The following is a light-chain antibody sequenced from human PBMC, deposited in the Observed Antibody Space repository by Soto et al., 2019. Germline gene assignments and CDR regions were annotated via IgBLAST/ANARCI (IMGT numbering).Light chain of an antibody. J-gene: IGKJ3*01. V-gene: IGKV3-15*01. Sequence: EIVVTHSPATLSVSPGERATLSCRASQSLDSNLAWYRQKPGQAPRLLIYDATTRATGIPARFSGSGSGTEFTLTISSLQSEDFAIYYCQQYKSGPFTFGPGTKVEIK. CDR3: QQYKSGPFT. CDR1: QSLDSN. CDR2: DAT.